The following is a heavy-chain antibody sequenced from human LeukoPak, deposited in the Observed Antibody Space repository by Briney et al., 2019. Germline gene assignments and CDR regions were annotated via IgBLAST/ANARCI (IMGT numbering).Heavy chain of an antibody. Sequence: PGGSLRLSCAGSGYTFNTYSMNWVRQPPGKGLEWIGNIYNSANTHYNPSLKTRITMSVDTSKNQFSLKLNSVTAADTGIYYCARHSRTAYTGYENAFDIWGQGTMVTVSS. CDR1: GYTFNTYS. CDR3: ARHSRTAYTGYENAFDI. V-gene: IGHV4-59*08. J-gene: IGHJ3*02. CDR2: IYNSANT. D-gene: IGHD5-12*01.